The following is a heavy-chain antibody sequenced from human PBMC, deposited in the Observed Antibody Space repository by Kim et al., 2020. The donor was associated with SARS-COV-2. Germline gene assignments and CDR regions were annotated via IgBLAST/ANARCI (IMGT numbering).Heavy chain of an antibody. V-gene: IGHV3-7*03. J-gene: IGHJ4*03. D-gene: IGHD2-21*01. Sequence: GGSLRLSCATSGVTSNNYRMNWVRQAPGKGLEWVANIKPDGSEKFYVDSVKGRFTISRDKANNSLYLQMNSLRAEDTAVYYCATSAYPYCGDSGY. CDR3: ATSAYPYCGDSGY. CDR1: GVTSNNYR. CDR2: IKPDGSEK.